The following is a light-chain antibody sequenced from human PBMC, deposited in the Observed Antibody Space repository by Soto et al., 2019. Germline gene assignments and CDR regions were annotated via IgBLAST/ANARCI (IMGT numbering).Light chain of an antibody. CDR2: LGS. J-gene: IGKJ2*01. V-gene: IGKV2-28*01. CDR1: QSHLHGNGYNY. Sequence: DIVMTQSPLSLPVTPGEPASISCRSSQSHLHGNGYNYLDWYLQRPGQSPQLLIYLGSNRASGVPDRFSGSGSGTDFTLKISRVEAEDVGVYYCMQALQTPLYTFGQGTKLEIK. CDR3: MQALQTPLYT.